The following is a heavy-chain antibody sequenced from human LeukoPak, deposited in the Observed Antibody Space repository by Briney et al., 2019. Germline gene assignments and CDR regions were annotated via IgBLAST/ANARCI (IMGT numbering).Heavy chain of an antibody. D-gene: IGHD3-10*01. CDR1: GFTFSDYY. V-gene: IGHV3-23*01. Sequence: GGSLRLSCAASGFTFSDYYMSWIRQAPGKGLEWVSAISGSGGSTYYADSVKGRFTISRDNSKNTLYLQMNSLRAEDTAVYYCAKGVITMVRGVTAWFDPWGQGTLVTVSS. CDR3: AKGVITMVRGVTAWFDP. CDR2: ISGSGGST. J-gene: IGHJ5*02.